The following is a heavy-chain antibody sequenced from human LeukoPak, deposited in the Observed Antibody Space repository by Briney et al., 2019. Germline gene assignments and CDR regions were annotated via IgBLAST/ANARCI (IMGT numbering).Heavy chain of an antibody. Sequence: SETLSLTCAVYGGSFSGYYWSWIRQPPGKGLEWIGETNHSGSTNYNPSLKSRVTISVDTSKNQFSLKLSSVTAADTAVYYCARVKTPARLDYWGQGTLVTVSS. D-gene: IGHD2-21*01. CDR2: TNHSGST. CDR3: ARVKTPARLDY. J-gene: IGHJ4*02. V-gene: IGHV4-34*01. CDR1: GGSFSGYY.